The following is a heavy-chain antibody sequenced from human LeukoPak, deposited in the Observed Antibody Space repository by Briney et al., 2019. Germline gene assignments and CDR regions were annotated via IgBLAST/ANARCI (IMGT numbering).Heavy chain of an antibody. D-gene: IGHD2-21*01. Sequence: SVKVSCKASGGTFSSYAISWVRQAPGQGLEWMGGIIPIFGTANYAQKFQGRVTITADKSTSTAYMELSGLRSEERAVYCGGGGGGGGEYYFDYWGQGTLVTVSS. CDR1: GGTFSSYA. CDR2: IIPIFGTA. V-gene: IGHV1-69*06. J-gene: IGHJ4*02. CDR3: GGGGGGGEYYFDY.